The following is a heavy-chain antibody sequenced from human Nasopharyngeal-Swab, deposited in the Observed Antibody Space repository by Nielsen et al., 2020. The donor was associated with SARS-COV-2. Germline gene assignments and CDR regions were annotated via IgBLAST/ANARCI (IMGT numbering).Heavy chain of an antibody. CDR3: ARQGPYDSYGPSKV. D-gene: IGHD5-18*01. CDR1: DGSISSSTYY. Sequence: SETLSLTCTVSDGSISSSTYYWAWIRQPPGKGLEWIGSIYYSGSTHYNPSLKSRVTISADTSKNQFSLKLRSVTAADTAVYYCARQGPYDSYGPSKVWGQGTTATVSS. V-gene: IGHV4-39*01. J-gene: IGHJ6*02. CDR2: IYYSGST.